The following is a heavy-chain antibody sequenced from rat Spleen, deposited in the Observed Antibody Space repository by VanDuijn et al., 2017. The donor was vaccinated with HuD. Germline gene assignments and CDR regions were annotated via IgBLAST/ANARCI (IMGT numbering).Heavy chain of an antibody. D-gene: IGHD2-2*01. Sequence: EVQLVESGGGLVQPGRSLKLSCVASGFTFNNYWMTWIRQAPGKGLEWVASITNAAGKVYYPDSVKGRFTISRDNAQNILYLQMNSPRSGDTATYYCXXGGYXXYWGQGXXVTVSS. J-gene: IGHJ2*01. CDR1: GFTFNNYW. CDR3: XXGGYXXY. V-gene: IGHV5-31*01. CDR2: ITNAAGKV.